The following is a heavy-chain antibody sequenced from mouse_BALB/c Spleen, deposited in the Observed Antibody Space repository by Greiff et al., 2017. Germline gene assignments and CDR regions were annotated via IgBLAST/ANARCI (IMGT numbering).Heavy chain of an antibody. Sequence: VQGVESGPGLVAPSQSLSITCTVSGFSLTSYGVHWVRQPPGKGLEWLGVIWAGGSTNYNSALMSRLSISKDNSKSQVFLKMNSLQTDDTAMYYCARDHYYGSPWFAYWGQGTLVTVSA. CDR2: IWAGGST. CDR3: ARDHYYGSPWFAY. J-gene: IGHJ3*01. D-gene: IGHD1-2*01. CDR1: GFSLTSYG. V-gene: IGHV2-9*02.